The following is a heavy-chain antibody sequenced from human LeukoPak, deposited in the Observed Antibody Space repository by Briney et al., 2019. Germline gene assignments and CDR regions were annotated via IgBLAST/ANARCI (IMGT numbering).Heavy chain of an antibody. J-gene: IGHJ4*02. CDR2: ISYDGSNK. V-gene: IGHV3-30*03. CDR1: GFTFSSYG. CDR3: ARVYCSSTSCHYYFDY. Sequence: GRSLRLSCAASGFTFSSYGRHWVRQAPGKGLEWVAVISYDGSNKDYADSGKGRFTISRDNSKNTPYLQMNSLSAEDTAVYSCARVYCSSTSCHYYFDYWGQGTLVPVSS. D-gene: IGHD2-2*01.